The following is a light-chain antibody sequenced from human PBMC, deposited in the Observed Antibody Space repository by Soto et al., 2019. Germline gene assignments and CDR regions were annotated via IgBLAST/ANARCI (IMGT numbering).Light chain of an antibody. CDR3: QQYYRLSA. CDR2: KTS. CDR1: QSITPW. V-gene: IGKV1-5*03. J-gene: IGKJ3*01. Sequence: DIQMTQSPPILSASVGETVTITCRASQSITPWLAWYQQKPGKAPRLLIYKTSDLENVVPSWFSGSGSGTVFPLTISLQQEEDVATYYCQQYYRLSAFGPGTKV.